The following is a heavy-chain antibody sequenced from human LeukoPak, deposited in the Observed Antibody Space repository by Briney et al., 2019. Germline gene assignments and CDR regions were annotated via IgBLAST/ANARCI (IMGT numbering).Heavy chain of an antibody. CDR1: GYPIGLDYY. J-gene: IGHJ5*02. D-gene: IGHD5-24*01. CDR3: ARAPSSYESGNGYPTRGWWDP. V-gene: IGHV4-38-2*02. CDR2: FHRGRI. Sequence: SETLSLTCKVSGYPIGLDYYWVWIRQAPGRGLQWIGGFHRGRIQYNSALKSRVTISIDSSKNQFSLRMWPVTAADTAFYFCARAPSSYESGNGYPTRGWWDPWGKGALVTVSS.